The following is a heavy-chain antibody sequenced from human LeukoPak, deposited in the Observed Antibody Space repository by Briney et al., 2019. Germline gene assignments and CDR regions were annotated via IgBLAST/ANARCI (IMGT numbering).Heavy chain of an antibody. J-gene: IGHJ4*02. V-gene: IGHV3-21*01. CDR2: ISSSSSYI. D-gene: IGHD5-12*01. CDR1: GFTFSSYS. Sequence: PGRSLRLSCAASGFTFSSYSMNWVRQAPGKGLEWVSSISSSSSYIYYADSVKGRFTISRDNAKNSLYLQMNSLRAEDTAVYYCARAGIVATFDYWGQGTLVTVSS. CDR3: ARAGIVATFDY.